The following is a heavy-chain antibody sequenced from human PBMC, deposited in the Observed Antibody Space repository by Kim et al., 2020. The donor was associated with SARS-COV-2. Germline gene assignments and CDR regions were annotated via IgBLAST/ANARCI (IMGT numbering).Heavy chain of an antibody. Sequence: TNYNPSLKSRVTISVDTSKNQCSLKLSSVTAADTAVYYCARVDAAADVDYWGQGTLVTVSS. D-gene: IGHD6-13*01. V-gene: IGHV4-59*01. CDR3: ARVDAAADVDY. J-gene: IGHJ4*02. CDR2: T.